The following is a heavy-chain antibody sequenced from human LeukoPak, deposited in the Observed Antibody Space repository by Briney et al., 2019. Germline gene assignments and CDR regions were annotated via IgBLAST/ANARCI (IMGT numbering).Heavy chain of an antibody. CDR1: GFTFSSYV. V-gene: IGHV3-23*01. J-gene: IGHJ4*02. D-gene: IGHD3-22*01. CDR2: ITGSGGYT. CDR3: AKQSLYDSSGHFHY. Sequence: GGSLRLSCAASGFTFSSYVLSWVRQAPGKGLEWVSTITGSGGYTYYADSVKGRFTISRDNSKNTLFLRMNSLRAEDTAVYFCAKQSLYDSSGHFHYWGQGTLVTVSS.